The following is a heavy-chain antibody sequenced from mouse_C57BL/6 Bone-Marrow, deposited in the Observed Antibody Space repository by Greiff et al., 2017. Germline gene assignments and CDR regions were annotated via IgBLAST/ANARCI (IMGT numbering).Heavy chain of an antibody. J-gene: IGHJ2*01. D-gene: IGHD2-2*01. V-gene: IGHV5-4*01. Sequence: EVQLVESGGGLVKPGGSLKLSCAASGFTFSSYAMSWVRQTPEKRLEWVATISDGGSYTYYPDNVKGRFTISRDSAKNNRYLQMSQLKSEDTAMYYCASEGGYGYVDYGGQGTTLTVSS. CDR1: GFTFSSYA. CDR3: ASEGGYGYVDY. CDR2: ISDGGSYT.